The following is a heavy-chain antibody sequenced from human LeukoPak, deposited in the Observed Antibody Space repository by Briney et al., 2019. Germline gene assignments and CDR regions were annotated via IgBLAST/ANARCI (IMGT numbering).Heavy chain of an antibody. CDR1: GFTFIKYA. V-gene: IGHV3-23*01. CDR2: ISGSGGTT. CDR3: ASPKLGYYFDY. D-gene: IGHD7-27*01. Sequence: GGSLRLSCAASGFTFIKYAMTWVRQAPGKGLEWVSVISGSGGTTYYADSVKGRFTISRDNSKNTLYLQMNSLRAEDTAVYYCASPKLGYYFDYWGQGTLVTVSS. J-gene: IGHJ4*02.